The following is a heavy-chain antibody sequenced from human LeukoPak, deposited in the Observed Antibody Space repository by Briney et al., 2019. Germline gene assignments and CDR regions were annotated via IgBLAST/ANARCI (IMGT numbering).Heavy chain of an antibody. J-gene: IGHJ4*02. V-gene: IGHV4-59*08. CDR1: GGSIRSYY. Sequence: SETLSLTCTVSGGSIRSYYWSWIRQPPGKGLEWIGYIYYSGSTNYNPSLKSRVTISVDTSKNQFSLKLSSVTAADTAVYYCARHNREDPFDYWGQGTLVTVSS. D-gene: IGHD1-14*01. CDR3: ARHNREDPFDY. CDR2: IYYSGST.